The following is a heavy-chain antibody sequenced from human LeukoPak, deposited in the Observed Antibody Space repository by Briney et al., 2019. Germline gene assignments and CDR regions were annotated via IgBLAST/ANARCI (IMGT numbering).Heavy chain of an antibody. V-gene: IGHV1-46*01. D-gene: IGHD6-19*01. J-gene: IGHJ6*02. CDR2: INPSGGST. CDR3: ARESIAVAGTYYYYGMDV. Sequence: ASVKVSCKASGYTFTSYYMYWVRQAPGQGLEWTGIINPSGGSTSHVQKFQGRVTMTRDTSTSTVYMEMRSLRAEDTAVYYCARESIAVAGTYYYYGMDVWGQGTTVTVSS. CDR1: GYTFTSYY.